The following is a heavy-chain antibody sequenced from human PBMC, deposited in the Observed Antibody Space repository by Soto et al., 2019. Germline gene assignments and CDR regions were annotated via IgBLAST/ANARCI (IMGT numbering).Heavy chain of an antibody. J-gene: IGHJ4*02. Sequence: QVQLQESGPGLVKPAQTLSLTCTVSGGSISSGDDYWSWIRQPPGKGLEWIGYIHYSGSTYYSPSLKSRVTISVDTSKNQFSLKLSSVTAADTAVYYCARRTGRFTGGNSYLLFDYWGQGTLVTVSS. CDR2: IHYSGST. V-gene: IGHV4-30-4*01. CDR3: ARRTGRFTGGNSYLLFDY. D-gene: IGHD2-15*01. CDR1: GGSISSGDDY.